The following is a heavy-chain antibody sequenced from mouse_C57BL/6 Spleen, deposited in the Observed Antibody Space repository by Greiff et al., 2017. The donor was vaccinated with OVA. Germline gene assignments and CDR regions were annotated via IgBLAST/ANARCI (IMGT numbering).Heavy chain of an antibody. CDR2: IYPSDSET. V-gene: IGHV1-61*01. CDR1: GYTFTSYW. D-gene: IGHD1-1*01. CDR3: ARSGYYGSSAYFDY. J-gene: IGHJ2*01. Sequence: QVQLQQPGAELVRPGSSVKLSCKASGYTFTSYWMDWVKQRPGQGLEWIGNIYPSDSETHYNQKFKDKATLTVDKSSSTAYMQLSSLTSEDSAVYYCARSGYYGSSAYFDYWAKAPLSQSPQ.